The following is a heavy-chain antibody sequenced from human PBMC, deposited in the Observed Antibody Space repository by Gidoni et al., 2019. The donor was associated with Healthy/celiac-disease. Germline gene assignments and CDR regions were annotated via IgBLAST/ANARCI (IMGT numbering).Heavy chain of an antibody. CDR2: ISSSGRTI. CDR3: ARAPVWSPVAATVYYYYGMDV. CDR1: GFTFSSYD. D-gene: IGHD2-15*01. V-gene: IGHV3-48*03. J-gene: IGHJ6*02. Sequence: EVQLVESGGGLVQPGGSLRLSCAASGFTFSSYDMTWVRQGPGKGLEWVSYISSSGRTIYYADSVKGRFNISRDNAKNSLYLQMNSLRAEDTAVYYCARAPVWSPVAATVYYYYGMDVWGQGTTVTVSS.